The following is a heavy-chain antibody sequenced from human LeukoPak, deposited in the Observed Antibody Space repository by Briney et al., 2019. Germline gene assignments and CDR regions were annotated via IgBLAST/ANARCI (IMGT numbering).Heavy chain of an antibody. CDR2: ISAYNGNT. J-gene: IGHJ4*02. CDR3: ARDVRVRYYYDSSGYYSPGY. V-gene: IGHV1-18*01. Sequence: ASVKVSFKASGGTFSSYAISWVRQAPGQGLEWMGWISAYNGNTNYAQKLQGRVTMTTDTSTSTAYMELRSLRSDDTAVYYCARDVRVRYYYDSSGYYSPGYWGQGTLVTVSS. CDR1: GGTFSSYA. D-gene: IGHD3-22*01.